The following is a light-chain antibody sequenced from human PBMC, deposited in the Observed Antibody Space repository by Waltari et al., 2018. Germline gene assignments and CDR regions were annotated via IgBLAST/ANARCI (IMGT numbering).Light chain of an antibody. V-gene: IGKV1-6*02. CDR3: LQDYLYPLT. CDR2: AAS. CDR1: RDIRHD. Sequence: AIQMTQSPPSLSASVGDRVTITCRASRDIRHDEGWYQLKPGKAPKLLIYAASSLESGVPSRFSGSGSGTDFTLTISNLQPEDYATYYCLQDYLYPLTFGGGTKVEIK. J-gene: IGKJ4*01.